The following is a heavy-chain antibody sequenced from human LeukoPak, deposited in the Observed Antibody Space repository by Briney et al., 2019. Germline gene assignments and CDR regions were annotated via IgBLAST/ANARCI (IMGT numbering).Heavy chain of an antibody. V-gene: IGHV4-61*01. Sequence: SETLSLTCTVSGGSVSSGSYYWSWIRQPPGKGLEWIGYIYYSGSTNYNPSLKSRVTISVDTSKNQFSLKLSSVTAADTAVYYCARGDLWVPNELEYYYGMDVSGQGTTVTVSS. CDR2: IYYSGST. CDR3: ARGDLWVPNELEYYYGMDV. D-gene: IGHD1-1*01. J-gene: IGHJ6*02. CDR1: GGSVSSGSYY.